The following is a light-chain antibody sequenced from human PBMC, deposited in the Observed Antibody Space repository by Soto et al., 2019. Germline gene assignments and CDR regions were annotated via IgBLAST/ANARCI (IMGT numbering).Light chain of an antibody. CDR3: SSYTNINTRACV. CDR2: HVT. CDR1: SSDIGHYDY. J-gene: IGLJ1*01. V-gene: IGLV2-14*03. Sequence: QSALTQPASVSGSTGQSLTIPCTGTSSDIGHYDYVSWYQQHPGKAPKLMIYHVTYRPSGVSNRYSGSKSGNSASLTISGLRAADEAEYYCSSYTNINTRACVFGTGTKVTVL.